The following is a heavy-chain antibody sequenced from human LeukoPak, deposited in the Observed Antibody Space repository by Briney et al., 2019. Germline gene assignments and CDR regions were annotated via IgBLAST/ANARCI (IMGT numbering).Heavy chain of an antibody. CDR3: AKGRYDYGDDAFDI. V-gene: IGHV3-48*03. D-gene: IGHD4-17*01. Sequence: PGGSLRLSCAASGFTFSSYEMNWVRQAPGKGLEWVSYISSSGSTTYYADSVKGRFTISRDNSKNTLYLQMNSLRAEDTAVYYCAKGRYDYGDDAFDIWGQGTMVTVSS. J-gene: IGHJ3*02. CDR1: GFTFSSYE. CDR2: ISSSGSTT.